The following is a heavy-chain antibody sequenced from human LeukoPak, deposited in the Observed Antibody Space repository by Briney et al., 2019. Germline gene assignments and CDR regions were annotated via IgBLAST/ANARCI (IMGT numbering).Heavy chain of an antibody. CDR2: IIPIFGTA. D-gene: IGHD2-21*02. V-gene: IGHV1-69*13. CDR1: GGTFSSYA. CDR3: ARGRRSVYCGGDCYYYFDY. J-gene: IGHJ4*02. Sequence: ASVTVSCKASGGTFSSYAISWVRQAPGQGLEWMGGIIPIFGTANYAQKFQGRVTITADESTSTAYMELSSLRSEDTAVYYCARGRRSVYCGGDCYYYFDYWGQGTLVTVSS.